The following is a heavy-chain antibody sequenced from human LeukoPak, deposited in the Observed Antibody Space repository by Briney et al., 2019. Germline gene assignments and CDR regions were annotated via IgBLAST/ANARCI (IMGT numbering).Heavy chain of an antibody. Sequence: GGSLRLSCAVSGFTSSSYAMSWVRQAPGKGLEWVSGIIDSGESTYYASFAKGRFTISRDNSNNTLYLQMNSLRAEDTAVYYGAKLGGQELHYYFVAVCGKGTTVAVSS. CDR2: IIDSGEST. J-gene: IGHJ6*03. D-gene: IGHD3-16*01. CDR1: GFTSSSYA. CDR3: AKLGGQELHYYFVAV. V-gene: IGHV3-23*01.